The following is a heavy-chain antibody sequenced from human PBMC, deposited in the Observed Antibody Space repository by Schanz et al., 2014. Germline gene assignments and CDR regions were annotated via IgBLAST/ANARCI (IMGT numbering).Heavy chain of an antibody. D-gene: IGHD4-17*01. J-gene: IGHJ4*02. CDR1: GFTFSSYA. CDR2: ISSSGTTI. V-gene: IGHV3-48*01. CDR3: ARPRFDYGEVDY. Sequence: VQLLQFGGGVVQPGRSLRLSCAASGFTFSSYAMHWVRQAPGKGLEWVSYISSSGTTIYYADSVRGRFTISRDRFQNTLYLRMSSLRAEDTAVYYCARPRFDYGEVDYWGQGTLVTVSS.